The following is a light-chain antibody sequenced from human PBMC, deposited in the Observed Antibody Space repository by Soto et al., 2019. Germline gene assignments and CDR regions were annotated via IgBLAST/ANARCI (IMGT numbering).Light chain of an antibody. V-gene: IGKV3-20*01. Sequence: EIVLTQSPGTLSLSPGERATLSCRASQSVSASFLAWYQQKPGQAPRLLIYGASSRATGIPDRFSGGGSETDFTLTISRLETEDFAVYYCQQYGTSPPEYTFGQGTKLEIK. J-gene: IGKJ2*01. CDR1: QSVSASF. CDR3: QQYGTSPPEYT. CDR2: GAS.